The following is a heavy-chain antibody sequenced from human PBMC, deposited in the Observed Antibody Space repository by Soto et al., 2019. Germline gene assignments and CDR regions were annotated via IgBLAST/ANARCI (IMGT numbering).Heavy chain of an antibody. D-gene: IGHD3-22*01. J-gene: IGHJ4*02. CDR2: ISYDGSKK. CDR1: EFTFSSYG. Sequence: QVQLVESGGGVVQPGRSLTLSCAASEFTFSSYGIHWARQAPGKGLEWVAVISYDGSKKQYADSVKGRFTISRDNSKNTLHLQMNSLRAEDTAVYYCAKDTYYHDTTGYYVFDYWGQGTLVTVSS. CDR3: AKDTYYHDTTGYYVFDY. V-gene: IGHV3-30*18.